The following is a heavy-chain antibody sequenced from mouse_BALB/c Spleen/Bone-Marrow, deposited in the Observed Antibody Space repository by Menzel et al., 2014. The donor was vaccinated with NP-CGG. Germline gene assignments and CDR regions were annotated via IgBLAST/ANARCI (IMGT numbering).Heavy chain of an antibody. J-gene: IGHJ3*01. CDR1: GYIFTDYA. CDR2: IGTYYGDA. CDR3: ARECPWFAF. Sequence: VQLQQSGAELVRPGVSVKISCKGSGYIFTDYAMHWVKQSHAKSLEWIGVIGTYYGDATYNQKFKTKATMTVDKSSSTAYMELARLTSEDSALYYCARECPWFAFWGQGTLVTVST. V-gene: IGHV1S137*01.